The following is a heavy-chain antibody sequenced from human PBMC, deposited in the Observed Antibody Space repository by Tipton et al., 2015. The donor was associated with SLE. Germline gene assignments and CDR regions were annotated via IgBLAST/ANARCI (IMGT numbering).Heavy chain of an antibody. V-gene: IGHV1-46*01. Sequence: QVQLVQSGAEVKKPGASVKVSCKASGYTFTSYYVHWVRQAPGQGLEWMGIINPSGDSSKYAQKFQGRVTMTWDTSTSTVYMELSSLRSEDTAVYYCAIDLTGTPDYWGQGTLVTVSS. CDR1: GYTFTSYY. D-gene: IGHD1-20*01. CDR2: INPSGDSS. CDR3: AIDLTGTPDY. J-gene: IGHJ4*02.